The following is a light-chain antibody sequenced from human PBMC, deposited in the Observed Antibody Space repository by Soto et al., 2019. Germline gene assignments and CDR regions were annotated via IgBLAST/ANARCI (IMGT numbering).Light chain of an antibody. Sequence: EIVMTQSPATLSVSPGERATLSCRASQSVGSNLAWYQQKPGQAPRLLIYGASTRATGIPDGFSGRGSGTELPPTSSSLQSEYFAIYFCQQYNNWPPDRTFGQGTKVEIK. J-gene: IGKJ1*01. CDR2: GAS. CDR3: QQYNNWPPDRT. V-gene: IGKV3-15*01. CDR1: QSVGSN.